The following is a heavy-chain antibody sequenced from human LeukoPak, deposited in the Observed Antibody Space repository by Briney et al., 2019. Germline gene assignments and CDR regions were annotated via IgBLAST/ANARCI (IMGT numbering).Heavy chain of an antibody. V-gene: IGHV3-30*03. CDR2: ISYDGSNK. CDR1: GLTFSSYG. CDR3: VTDRSSSWAFDY. Sequence: GGSLRLPCAASGLTFSSYGMHWVRQAPGKGLEWVAVISYDGSNKYYADSVKGRFTISRDNSKNTLYLQMNSLRAEDTAVYYCVTDRSSSWAFDYWGQGTLVTVSS. J-gene: IGHJ4*02. D-gene: IGHD2-2*01.